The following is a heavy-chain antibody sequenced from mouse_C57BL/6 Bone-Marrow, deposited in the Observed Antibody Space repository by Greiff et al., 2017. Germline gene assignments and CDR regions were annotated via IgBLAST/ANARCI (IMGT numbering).Heavy chain of an antibody. J-gene: IGHJ1*03. Sequence: QVQLKQSGAELVKPGASVKLSCKASGYTFTEYTIHWVKQRSGQGLEWIGWFYPGSGSIKYNEKFKDKATLTADKSSSTVYMELSRLTSEASAVYSCARDGGCDGSSYRYFDVWGTGTTVTVSS. CDR2: FYPGSGSI. CDR3: ARDGGCDGSSYRYFDV. CDR1: GYTFTEYT. V-gene: IGHV1-62-2*01. D-gene: IGHD1-1*01.